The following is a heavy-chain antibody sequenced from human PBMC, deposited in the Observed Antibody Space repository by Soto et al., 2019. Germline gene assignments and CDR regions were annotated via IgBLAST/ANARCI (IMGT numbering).Heavy chain of an antibody. D-gene: IGHD1-26*01. CDR3: ARGSRGSYYY. CDR1: GCSVSSGSYY. V-gene: IGHV4-61*01. CDR2: IYYSGST. Sequence: PSETLSLTCPVSGCSVSSGSYYWSWIRQPPGKGLEWIGYIYYSGSTNYDPSLKSRVTISVDTSKNQFSLKLSSVTAADTAVYYCARGSRGSYYYWGQGTLVTVSS. J-gene: IGHJ4*02.